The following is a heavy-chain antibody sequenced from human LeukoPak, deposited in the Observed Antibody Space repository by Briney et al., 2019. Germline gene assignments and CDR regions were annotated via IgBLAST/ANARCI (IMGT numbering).Heavy chain of an antibody. J-gene: IGHJ4*02. CDR1: GFTFSSYA. CDR3: VKSPSYDFWSGYLYYFDY. V-gene: IGHV3-64D*09. CDR2: ISSNGGST. D-gene: IGHD3-3*01. Sequence: GGSLRLSCSASGFTFSSYAMHWVRQAPGKGLEYVSGISSNGGSTYYADSVKGRFTISRDNSKDTLNLQMSSLRAEDTAVYYRVKSPSYDFWSGYLYYFDYWGQGTLVTVSS.